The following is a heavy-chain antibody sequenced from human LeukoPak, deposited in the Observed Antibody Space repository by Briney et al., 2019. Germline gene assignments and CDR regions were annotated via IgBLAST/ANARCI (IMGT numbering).Heavy chain of an antibody. J-gene: IGHJ4*02. CDR2: ISSTSSYI. V-gene: IGHV3-21*01. Sequence: AGSLRLSCAASGFTFSSYSMNWVRQAPGKGLEWVSSISSTSSYIYYADSVKGRFTISRDNAKNSLYLQMNSLRAEDTAVYYCARERSGQLVSTRRYYFDYWGQGTLVTVSS. CDR1: GFTFSSYS. CDR3: ARERSGQLVSTRRYYFDY. D-gene: IGHD6-13*01.